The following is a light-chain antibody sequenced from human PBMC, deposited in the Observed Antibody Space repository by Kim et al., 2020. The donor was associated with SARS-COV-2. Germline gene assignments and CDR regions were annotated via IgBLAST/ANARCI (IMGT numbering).Light chain of an antibody. CDR1: QSIGSW. CDR2: TAS. CDR3: KQYNDYPLT. V-gene: IGKV1-5*03. Sequence: SESLGDRVTITCRASQSIGSWLAWYQQKPGKAPELLIYTASSLESGVPSRFGGSGSGTEFTLTISSLQPEDFATYYCKQYNDYPLTFGGGTKVDIK. J-gene: IGKJ4*01.